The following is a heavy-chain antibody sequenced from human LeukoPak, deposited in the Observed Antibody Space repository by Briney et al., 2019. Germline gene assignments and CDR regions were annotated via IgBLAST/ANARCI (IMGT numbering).Heavy chain of an antibody. J-gene: IGHJ3*02. Sequence: GSLRLSCAASRFTFSNYWMHWVRQAPGKGLVWVSAISGSGGSTYYADSVKGRFTISRDNSKNTLYLQMNSLRAEDTAVYYCAKVRYGSRNAFDIWGQGTMVTVSS. CDR2: ISGSGGST. CDR3: AKVRYGSRNAFDI. CDR1: RFTFSNYW. V-gene: IGHV3-23*01. D-gene: IGHD2-2*01.